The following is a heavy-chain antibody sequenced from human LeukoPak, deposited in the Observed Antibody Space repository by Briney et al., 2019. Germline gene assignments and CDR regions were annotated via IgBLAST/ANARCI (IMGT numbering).Heavy chain of an antibody. CDR1: GFTFSSYG. CDR2: IRYDGSNK. CDR3: AKDSRDSSGWHIFDY. J-gene: IGHJ4*02. V-gene: IGHV3-30*02. Sequence: GGSLRLSCAASGFTFSSYGMHWVRQAPGKGLEWVAFIRYDGSNKYYADSVKGRFTISRDNPKNTLHLQMNSLRAEDTAVYYCAKDSRDSSGWHIFDYWGQGTLVTVSS. D-gene: IGHD6-19*01.